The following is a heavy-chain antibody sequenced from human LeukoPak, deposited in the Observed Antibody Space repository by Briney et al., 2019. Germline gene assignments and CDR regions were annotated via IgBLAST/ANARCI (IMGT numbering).Heavy chain of an antibody. CDR2: ISGSGGTT. Sequence: TGGSLRLSCAASGFTFSSYAMSWVRQAPGKGLEWVSAISGSGGTTYYADSVKGRFTISRDNSKNTLYLQMYGLRAEDTAVYYCAKPQVLPPKWFDPWGQGTLVTVSS. CDR3: AKPQVLPPKWFDP. J-gene: IGHJ5*02. V-gene: IGHV3-23*01. CDR1: GFTFSSYA.